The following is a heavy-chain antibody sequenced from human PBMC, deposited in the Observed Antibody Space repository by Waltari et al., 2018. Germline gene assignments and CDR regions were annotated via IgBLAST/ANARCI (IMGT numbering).Heavy chain of an antibody. Sequence: EVQLVESGGGLVQPGGSLRLSCAASGFTFSSYAMSWVRQIPGKGLDWVSIFSGSGGATYYADSVKGRFTISRDNSKNTLYLEMNSPRAEDTAVYYCAKGTLATIAARYFDYWGQGSLVTVSS. J-gene: IGHJ4*02. D-gene: IGHD6-6*01. CDR1: GFTFSSYA. CDR3: AKGTLATIAARYFDY. V-gene: IGHV3-23*04. CDR2: FSGSGGAT.